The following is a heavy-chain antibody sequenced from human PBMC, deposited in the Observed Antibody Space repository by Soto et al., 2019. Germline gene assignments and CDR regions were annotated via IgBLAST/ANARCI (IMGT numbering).Heavy chain of an antibody. CDR2: INPNSGGT. Sequence: ASVKVSCKASGYTFTGYYMHWVRQAPGQGLEWMGWINPNSGGTNYAQKFQGRVTMTRDTSISTAYMELSRLRSDDTAVYYCARYQWIQLWSPYGMDAWGQGTTVTVSS. V-gene: IGHV1-2*02. CDR1: GYTFTGYY. CDR3: ARYQWIQLWSPYGMDA. D-gene: IGHD5-18*01. J-gene: IGHJ6*02.